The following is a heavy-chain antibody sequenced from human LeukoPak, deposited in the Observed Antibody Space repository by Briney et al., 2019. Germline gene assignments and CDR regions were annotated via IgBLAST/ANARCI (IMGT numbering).Heavy chain of an antibody. Sequence: MASETLSLTCAVSGYSISSGYYWGWIRQPPGKGLEWIGTIYRSGSTYYNNPSLKSRVTISVDTSKNQFSLKLSSATAADTAVYYCARGATTAFHFDYWGQGTLVTVSS. CDR3: ARGATTAFHFDY. CDR1: GYSISSGYY. CDR2: IYRSGST. J-gene: IGHJ4*02. V-gene: IGHV4-38-2*01. D-gene: IGHD1-26*01.